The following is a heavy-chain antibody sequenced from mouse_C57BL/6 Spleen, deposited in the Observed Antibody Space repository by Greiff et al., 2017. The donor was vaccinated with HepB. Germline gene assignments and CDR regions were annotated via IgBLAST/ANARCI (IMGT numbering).Heavy chain of an antibody. CDR2: IDPSDSYT. CDR3: ASGGYYEGY. Sequence: VQLQQPGAELVKPGASVKLSCKASGYTFTSYWMQWVKQRPGQGLEWIGEIDPSDSYTNYNQKFKGKATLTVDTSSSTAYMQLSSLTSEDSAVYYCASGGYYEGYWGQGTTLTVSS. CDR1: GYTFTSYW. V-gene: IGHV1-50*01. J-gene: IGHJ2*01. D-gene: IGHD2-3*01.